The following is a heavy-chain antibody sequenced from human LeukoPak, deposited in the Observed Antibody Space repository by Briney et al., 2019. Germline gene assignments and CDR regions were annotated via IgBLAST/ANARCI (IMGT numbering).Heavy chain of an antibody. CDR2: ISPYNGNT. CDR3: ARENYYDSSGYYQLRYFDL. J-gene: IGHJ2*01. V-gene: IGHV1-18*01. D-gene: IGHD3-22*01. Sequence: ASVKVSCKASGYTFTSCDIDWVRQAPGQGLEWMGWISPYNGNTNYAQKLQGRVTMTTDTSTNTAYMELRSLRSDDTAVYYCARENYYDSSGYYQLRYFDLWGRGTLVTVSS. CDR1: GYTFTSCD.